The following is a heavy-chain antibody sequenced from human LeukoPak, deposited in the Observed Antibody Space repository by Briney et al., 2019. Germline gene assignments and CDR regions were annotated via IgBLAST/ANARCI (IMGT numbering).Heavy chain of an antibody. Sequence: SETLSLTCAVYGGSFSGYCWSWIRQPPGKGLEWIGEINHSGSTNYNPSLKSRVTISVDTSKNQFSLKLSSVTAADTAVYYCARGAVAGPEDYFDYWGQGTLVTVSS. J-gene: IGHJ4*02. CDR3: ARGAVAGPEDYFDY. V-gene: IGHV4-34*01. D-gene: IGHD6-19*01. CDR2: INHSGST. CDR1: GGSFSGYC.